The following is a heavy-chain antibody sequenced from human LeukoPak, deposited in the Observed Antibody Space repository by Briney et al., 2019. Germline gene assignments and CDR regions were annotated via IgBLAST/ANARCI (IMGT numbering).Heavy chain of an antibody. CDR2: IYYSGST. D-gene: IGHD7-27*01. Sequence: SETLSLTCTVPGGSISSSSYYWGWIRQPPGKGLEWIGSIYYSGSTYYNPSLKSRVTISVDTSKNQFSLKLSSVTAAGTAVYYCARYTGTNWGYSFDYWGQGTLVTVSS. CDR3: ARYTGTNWGYSFDY. CDR1: GGSISSSSYY. J-gene: IGHJ4*02. V-gene: IGHV4-39*01.